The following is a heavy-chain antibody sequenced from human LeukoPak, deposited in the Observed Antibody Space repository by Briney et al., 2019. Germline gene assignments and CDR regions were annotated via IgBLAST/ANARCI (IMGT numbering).Heavy chain of an antibody. V-gene: IGHV4-39*01. D-gene: IGHD5-18*01. J-gene: IGHJ4*02. CDR3: VSPRGFSYGYFDY. CDR2: IYYSKNT. CDR1: GGSISSSSAY. Sequence: PSETLSLTCTVSGGSISSSSAYWGWIRQPPGKGLEWTGSIYYSKNTYYNPSLKSRVTISADTSKNQFSFTLGSVSATGTAVYYCVSPRGFSYGYFDYWGQGTLVTVSS.